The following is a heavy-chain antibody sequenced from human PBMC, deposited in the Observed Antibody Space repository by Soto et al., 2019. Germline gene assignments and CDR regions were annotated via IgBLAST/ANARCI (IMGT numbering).Heavy chain of an antibody. CDR2: INYSGNT. D-gene: IGHD1-26*01. CDR3: ARHHVRGRTIAGAAEF. J-gene: IGHJ4*02. V-gene: IGHV4-34*01. Sequence: SETLSLTGAVYGGSLSGYYWSWIRQPPGKALEWIGEINYSGNTNYNPSLKSRVTISVDTSKNQLFLNLTSVTAADTAMYYCARHHVRGRTIAGAAEFWGQGTLVPVSS. CDR1: GGSLSGYY.